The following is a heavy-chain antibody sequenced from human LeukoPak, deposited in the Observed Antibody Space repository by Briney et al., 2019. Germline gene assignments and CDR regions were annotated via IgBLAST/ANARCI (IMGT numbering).Heavy chain of an antibody. CDR3: ARDLVSYYNYYMDV. CDR1: GFTFSTYS. V-gene: IGHV3-48*01. Sequence: GGSLRLSCAASGFTFSTYSMNWVRQAPGKGLEWVSYISSRGSSTYYGDSVKGRFTISRDNAKNSLYLQMNSLRVEDTAVYYCARDLVSYYNYYMDVWGKGTTVTVSS. J-gene: IGHJ6*03. CDR2: ISSRGSST. D-gene: IGHD3-16*01.